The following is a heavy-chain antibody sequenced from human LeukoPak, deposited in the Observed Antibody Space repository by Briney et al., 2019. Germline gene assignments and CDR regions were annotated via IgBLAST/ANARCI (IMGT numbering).Heavy chain of an antibody. V-gene: IGHV3-23*01. CDR3: AKEPPYGSGSYFDY. D-gene: IGHD3-10*01. CDR2: ISSGGGST. CDR1: GFTFSIYA. Sequence: GGSLRLSCAASGFTFSIYAMSWVRQAPGRGLEWVSAISSGGGSTYYADSVKGRFTISRGNSKNTLYLQMNSLRAEDTAVYYCAKEPPYGSGSYFDYWGQGTLVTVSS. J-gene: IGHJ4*02.